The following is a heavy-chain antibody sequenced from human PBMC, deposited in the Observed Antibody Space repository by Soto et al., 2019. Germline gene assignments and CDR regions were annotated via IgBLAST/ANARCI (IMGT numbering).Heavy chain of an antibody. CDR1: GGSIGSYY. J-gene: IGHJ1*01. D-gene: IGHD2-2*01. CDR3: ARLGAFYQAMDS. Sequence: PSETLSLTCSVSGGSIGSYYWSWIRQPPGKGLEWIGYIYYAGTTTYNPSLQSRVSISLDTSKNEVSLKLTSVTAADTAVYFCARLGAFYQAMDSWGQGTLVTVSS. V-gene: IGHV4-59*08. CDR2: IYYAGTT.